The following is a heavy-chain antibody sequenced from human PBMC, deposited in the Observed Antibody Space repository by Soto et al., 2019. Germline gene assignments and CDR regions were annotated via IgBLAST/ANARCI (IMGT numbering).Heavy chain of an antibody. D-gene: IGHD5-12*01. CDR1: GGSISSYY. J-gene: IGHJ6*02. Sequence: SETLSLTCTVSGGSISSYYWSWIRQPPGKGLEWIGYIYYSGSTNYSPSLKSRVTISVDTSKSQFSLKLSSVTAADTAVYYCAISSGYSGYDYYYYYGMDVWGQGTTVTVSS. CDR2: IYYSGST. CDR3: AISSGYSGYDYYYYYGMDV. V-gene: IGHV4-59*01.